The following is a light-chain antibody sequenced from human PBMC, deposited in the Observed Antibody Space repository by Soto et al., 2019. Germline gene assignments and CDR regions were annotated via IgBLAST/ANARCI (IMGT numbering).Light chain of an antibody. J-gene: IGLJ2*01. CDR2: ANN. Sequence: QSVLTQPPSVSGASGQRVTISCTGSSSNIGAPYNVHWYQQLPGTVPKLLIYANNNRPSGVPDRFSGSRSGTSASLAITGLQAGDEADYYCQSYDSGLSEGVFGGGTKLTVL. V-gene: IGLV1-40*01. CDR3: QSYDSGLSEGV. CDR1: SSNIGAPYN.